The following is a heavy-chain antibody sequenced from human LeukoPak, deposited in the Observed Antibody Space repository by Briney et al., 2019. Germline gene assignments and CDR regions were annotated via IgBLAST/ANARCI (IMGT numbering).Heavy chain of an antibody. D-gene: IGHD5-18*01. CDR2: IRSKAYGGTT. CDR1: GFTFGDYA. Sequence: GGSLRLSCTASGFTFGDYAMSWFRQAPGKGLEWVGFIRSKAYGGTTEYAASVKGRFTISRDDSKSIAYLQMNSLKTEDTAVYYCTRATQWIQLWFKYWGQGTLVTVSS. V-gene: IGHV3-49*03. J-gene: IGHJ4*02. CDR3: TRATQWIQLWFKY.